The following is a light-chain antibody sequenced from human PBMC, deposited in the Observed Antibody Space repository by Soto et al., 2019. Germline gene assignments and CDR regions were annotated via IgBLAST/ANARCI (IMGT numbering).Light chain of an antibody. CDR1: QDIRNG. J-gene: IGKJ1*01. CDR2: AAS. V-gene: IGKV1-6*01. CDR3: LQDHIYPWT. Sequence: AVQMTQSPSSLSASVGDRVTITCRASQDIRNGLGWYQQKPGKAPELLIYAASSLQSGVPSRFSGSASGTDFTLTISSLQPEDFGTYYCLQDHIYPWTFGQGTKVEI.